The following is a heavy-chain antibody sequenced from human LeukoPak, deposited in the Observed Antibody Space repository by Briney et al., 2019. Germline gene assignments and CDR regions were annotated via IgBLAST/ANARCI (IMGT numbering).Heavy chain of an antibody. D-gene: IGHD3-22*01. CDR3: AAGGPARKYYYDSSGYPVDY. CDR1: GGTFSSYA. J-gene: IGHJ4*02. Sequence: SVKVSCKASGGTFSSYAISWVRQAPGQGLEWMGGIIPIFGTANYAQKFQGRVTITADESTSTAYMELSSLRSEDTTVYYCAAGGPARKYYYDSSGYPVDYWGQGTLVTVSS. CDR2: IIPIFGTA. V-gene: IGHV1-69*13.